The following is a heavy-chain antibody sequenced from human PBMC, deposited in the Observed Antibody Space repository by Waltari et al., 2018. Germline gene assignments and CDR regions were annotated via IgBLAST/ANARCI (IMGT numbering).Heavy chain of an antibody. CDR1: FSREW. CDR2: INYDGSQI. J-gene: IGHJ4*02. D-gene: IGHD2-2*01. CDR3: AKSRGFEY. V-gene: IGHV3-7*01. Sequence: FSREWKCWGRLTPGNGLEWVANINYDGSQIYYADSVKGPFTISRDNAKNSLYLQMNSLRVEDKAVYYCAKSRGFEYLGQGTLITVSS.